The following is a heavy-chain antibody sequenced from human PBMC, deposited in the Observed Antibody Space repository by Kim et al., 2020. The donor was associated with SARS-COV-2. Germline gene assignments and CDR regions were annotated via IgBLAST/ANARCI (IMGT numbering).Heavy chain of an antibody. Sequence: ASVKVSCKASGNTFSSYYMHWVRQAPGQGLEWMGIINPSGGSTSYAQKFQARVTMTGDTSTSTVYMELSSLRYEDTAVYYCARGGVVPAASSAFDIWGQGTMVTVSS. CDR3: ARGGVVPAASSAFDI. V-gene: IGHV1-46*01. J-gene: IGHJ3*02. D-gene: IGHD2-2*01. CDR1: GNTFSSYY. CDR2: INPSGGST.